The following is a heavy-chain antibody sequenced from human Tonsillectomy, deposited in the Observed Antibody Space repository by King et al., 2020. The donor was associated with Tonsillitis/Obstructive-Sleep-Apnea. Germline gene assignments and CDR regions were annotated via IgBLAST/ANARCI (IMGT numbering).Heavy chain of an antibody. CDR3: ARVYGGSYEIRFDP. CDR1: GDSVSSNIAA. CDR2: TYYRAKWYN. J-gene: IGHJ5*02. D-gene: IGHD2-15*01. V-gene: IGHV6-1*01. Sequence: VQLQQSGPGLVKPSQTLSLTCAISGDSVSSNIAAWNLIRQSPSRGLEWLGRTYYRAKWYNDYAVSVKSRITINPDTSKTQFSLQMNSVTPEDTAVYYCARVYGGSYEIRFDPWGQGTLVTVSS.